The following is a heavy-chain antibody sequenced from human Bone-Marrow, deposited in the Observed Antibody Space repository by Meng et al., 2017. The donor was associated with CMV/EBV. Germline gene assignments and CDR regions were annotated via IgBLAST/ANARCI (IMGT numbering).Heavy chain of an antibody. CDR3: AITTLVAAFDI. D-gene: IGHD3-22*01. V-gene: IGHV3-7*01. J-gene: IGHJ3*02. Sequence: GESLKISCAASGFTFSSYSMNWVRQAPGKGLEWVANIKQDGSEKYYVDSVKGRFTISRDNAKNSLYLQMNSLRAEDTAVYYCAITTLVAAFDIWGQRTMVTVSS. CDR1: GFTFSSYS. CDR2: IKQDGSEK.